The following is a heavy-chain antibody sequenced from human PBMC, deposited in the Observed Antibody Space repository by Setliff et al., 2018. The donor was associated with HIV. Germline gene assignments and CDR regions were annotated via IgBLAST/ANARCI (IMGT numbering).Heavy chain of an antibody. CDR1: GYTFTNFA. CDR2: ISGYSDNT. CDR3: ARGYGHIVEVIASDAFDI. Sequence: GASVKVSCKASGYTFTNFAISWVRQAPGQGLEWMGWISGYSDNTNYAQNLQGRVTMTIDTSSSTSYMELRSLTSDDTAMYYCARGYGHIVEVIASDAFDIWGQGIMVTVSS. D-gene: IGHD2-21*01. V-gene: IGHV1-18*01. J-gene: IGHJ3*02.